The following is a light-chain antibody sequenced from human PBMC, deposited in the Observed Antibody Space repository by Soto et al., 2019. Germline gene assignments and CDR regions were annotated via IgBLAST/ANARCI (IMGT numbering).Light chain of an antibody. CDR3: QTWGTGNWV. CDR1: SGHSSYA. V-gene: IGLV4-69*01. CDR2: LNSDGSH. Sequence: QSVLTQSPSASASLGASVKLTCTLSSGHSSYAIAWHQQQPEKGPRYLMKLNSDGSHSKGDGIPDRFSGSSSGAERYLTISSLQSEDEAEYYCQTWGTGNWVFGGGTKVTVL. J-gene: IGLJ3*02.